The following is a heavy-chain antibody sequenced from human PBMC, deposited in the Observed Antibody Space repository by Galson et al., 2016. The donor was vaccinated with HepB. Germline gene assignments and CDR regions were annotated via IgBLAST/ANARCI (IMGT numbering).Heavy chain of an antibody. CDR1: GFTFSDHY. J-gene: IGHJ4*02. Sequence: SLRLSCAASGFTFSDHYMDWVRQAPGKGLEWVGRTRNKANSYTTEYAASVKGRFTISRDDSKNSLYLQMNSLKTEDTAVYYCVKVIRYDYNDYWGQGTLVTVSS. D-gene: IGHD2-15*01. V-gene: IGHV3-72*01. CDR2: TRNKANSYTT. CDR3: VKVIRYDYNDY.